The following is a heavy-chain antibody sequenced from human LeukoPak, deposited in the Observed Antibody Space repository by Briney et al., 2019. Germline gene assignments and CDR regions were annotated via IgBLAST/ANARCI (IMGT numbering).Heavy chain of an antibody. CDR1: GFTFSSYA. D-gene: IGHD6-13*01. J-gene: IGHJ6*02. CDR2: ISYDGSNK. Sequence: PGGSLRLSCAASGFTFSSYAMHWVRQAPGKGLEWVAVISYDGSNKYYADSVKGRFTISRDNSKNTLYLQMNSLRAEDTAVYYCARDSSSWYWYYYYGMDVWGQGTTVTVSS. V-gene: IGHV3-30-3*01. CDR3: ARDSSSWYWYYYYGMDV.